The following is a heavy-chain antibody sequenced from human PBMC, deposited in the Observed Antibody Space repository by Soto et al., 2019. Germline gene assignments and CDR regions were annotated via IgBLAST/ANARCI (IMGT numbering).Heavy chain of an antibody. V-gene: IGHV1-46*01. J-gene: IGHJ6*02. D-gene: IGHD3-3*01. CDR2: INPSGGST. CDR3: ARDKASYDFWRGYYYYYYYGMDV. CDR1: GYTFTSYY. Sequence: ASVKVSCKAPGYTFTSYYMHWVRQAPGQRPESMGIINPSGGSTSYSQKFQGRVTMTSDTSTSKAYMELSRLRSEDTAVYYCARDKASYDFWRGYYYYYYYGMDVWGHGTTVSV.